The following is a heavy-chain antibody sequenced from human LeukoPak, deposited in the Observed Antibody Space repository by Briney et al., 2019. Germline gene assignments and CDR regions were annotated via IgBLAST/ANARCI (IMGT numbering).Heavy chain of an antibody. D-gene: IGHD3-9*01. V-gene: IGHV3-21*04. CDR2: ISSSSSYI. Sequence: GGSLRLSCAASGFTFSTFSMNWVRQAPGKGLEWASTISSSSSYIYYADSVKGRFTISRDNSKTTLYLQMNSLRAEDTAVYWCVKTMTGYFSDGFDIWGQGTMVTVSS. CDR3: VKTMTGYFSDGFDI. CDR1: GFTFSTFS. J-gene: IGHJ3*02.